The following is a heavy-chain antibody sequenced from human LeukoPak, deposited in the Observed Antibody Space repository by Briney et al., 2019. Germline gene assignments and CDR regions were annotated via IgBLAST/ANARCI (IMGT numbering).Heavy chain of an antibody. CDR3: ARDFGSYGSGSYYYYYMDV. J-gene: IGHJ6*03. Sequence: GASVKVSCKASGYTFTSYGISWVRQAPGQGLEWMGWISAYNGNTNYAQKLQGRVTMTTDTSTSTAYMELRSLRSDDTAVYYCARDFGSYGSGSYYYYYMDVWGKGTTVTISS. D-gene: IGHD3-10*01. CDR2: ISAYNGNT. V-gene: IGHV1-18*01. CDR1: GYTFTSYG.